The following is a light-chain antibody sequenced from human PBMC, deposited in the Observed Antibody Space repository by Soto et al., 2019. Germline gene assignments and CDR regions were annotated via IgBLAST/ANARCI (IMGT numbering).Light chain of an antibody. Sequence: EIVLTQSPGTLSLSPGERATLSCRASQSVSSSYLAWYRQKPGQAPRLLIYGASSRATGIPDRFSGSGSGTDFTLTINRLEPEDFAVYYCQQYGSSPLTFGQGTRLEIK. V-gene: IGKV3-20*01. CDR2: GAS. CDR1: QSVSSSY. CDR3: QQYGSSPLT. J-gene: IGKJ5*01.